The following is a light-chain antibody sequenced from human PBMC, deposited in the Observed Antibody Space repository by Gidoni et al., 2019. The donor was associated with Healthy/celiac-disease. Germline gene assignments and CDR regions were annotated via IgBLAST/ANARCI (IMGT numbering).Light chain of an antibody. CDR3: QQRSNWPILT. J-gene: IGKJ4*01. CDR2: DAS. Sequence: IVLTHSPATLSVSPGERATLSCMSSQSVSSYLAWYQQKPGQAPRLLIYDASNRATGIPARFSGSGSGTDLTLTISSLEPEDFAVYYCQQRSNWPILTFXGXTKVEIK. V-gene: IGKV3-11*01. CDR1: QSVSSY.